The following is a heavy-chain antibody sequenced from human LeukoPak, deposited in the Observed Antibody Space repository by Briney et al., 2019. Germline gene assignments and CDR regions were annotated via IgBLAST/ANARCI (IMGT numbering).Heavy chain of an antibody. CDR3: AKDLIASYFVYYGLDV. J-gene: IGHJ6*02. V-gene: IGHV3-23*01. D-gene: IGHD1-26*01. CDR2: IRGSGDNT. Sequence: GGSLRLSCVVSGFTVNTYAMTWVRQAPGKGLEWVSAIRGSGDNTYYADSVKGRFTISRDNSKNTLYLQMNSLRAEDTAVYYCAKDLIASYFVYYGLDVWGQGTTVTVSS. CDR1: GFTVNTYA.